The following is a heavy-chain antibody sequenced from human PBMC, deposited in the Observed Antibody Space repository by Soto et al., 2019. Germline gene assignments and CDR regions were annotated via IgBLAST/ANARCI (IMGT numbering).Heavy chain of an antibody. CDR2: INPSGGST. V-gene: IGHV1-46*01. J-gene: IGHJ2*01. Sequence: ASVKVSCKASGYTFTSYYMHWVRQAPGQGLEWMGIINPSGGSTSYAQKFQGRVTMTRDTSTSTVYMELSSLRSEDTAVFYCARDRIGQQLGDYWYFDLWGRGTLVTVSS. CDR3: ARDRIGQQLGDYWYFDL. CDR1: GYTFTSYY. D-gene: IGHD6-13*01.